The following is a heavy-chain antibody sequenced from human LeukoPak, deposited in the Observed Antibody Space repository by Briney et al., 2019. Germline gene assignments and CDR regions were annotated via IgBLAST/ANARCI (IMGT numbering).Heavy chain of an antibody. Sequence: SETLSLTCALSGGSMSGYRWTWIRQPPEKGLEWIGFVFDSGSTNYNPSLKSRVTISVDTSKNQFSLKLTSVTAADTAVYYCATAGPISGRHNYFDSWGQGTLVTVSS. V-gene: IGHV4-59*01. J-gene: IGHJ4*02. CDR1: GGSMSGYR. CDR2: VFDSGST. D-gene: IGHD3-10*01. CDR3: ATAGPISGRHNYFDS.